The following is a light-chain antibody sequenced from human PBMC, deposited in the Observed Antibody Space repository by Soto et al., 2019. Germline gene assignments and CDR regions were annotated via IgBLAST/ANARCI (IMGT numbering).Light chain of an antibody. CDR3: QQYGSSRLT. CDR1: QTVSSSY. CDR2: GAS. J-gene: IGKJ4*01. V-gene: IGKV3-20*01. Sequence: EIVLTQSPGTLSLSPGERATLSCRASQTVSSSYLAWYQQEPGQAPRLLIYGASNRATGIPDRFSGSGSGTDFTLTISRLEPEDFAVYYCQQYGSSRLTFGGGTKVDIK.